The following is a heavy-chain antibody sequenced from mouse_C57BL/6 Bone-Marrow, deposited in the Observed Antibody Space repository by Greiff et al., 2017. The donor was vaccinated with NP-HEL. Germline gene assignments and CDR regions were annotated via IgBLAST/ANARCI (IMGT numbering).Heavy chain of an antibody. Sequence: VQVVESGAELVRPGASVTLSCKASGYTFTDYEMHWVKQTPVHGLEWIGAIDPETGGTAYNQKFKGKAILTAVKSSSTAYMELRSLTSEDSAVYYCTRVIDSSGLYAMDYWGQGTSVTVSS. V-gene: IGHV1-15*01. D-gene: IGHD3-2*02. CDR2: IDPETGGT. CDR1: GYTFTDYE. J-gene: IGHJ4*01. CDR3: TRVIDSSGLYAMDY.